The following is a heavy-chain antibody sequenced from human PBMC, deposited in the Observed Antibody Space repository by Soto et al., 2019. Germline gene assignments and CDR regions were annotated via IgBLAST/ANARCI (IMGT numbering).Heavy chain of an antibody. CDR3: AKSPAGVNNGLDV. CDR1: GFTFSNYV. Sequence: VQLLESGGGLVQPGESLRLSCAASGFTFSNYVMSWVRQAPGKGLEWVSAISTSGDNTYSANSVKGRFTISRENSKNTLYVQMNSLRVEDTAIYYCAKSPAGVNNGLDVWGQGTMVTVSS. CDR2: ISTSGDNT. V-gene: IGHV3-23*01. J-gene: IGHJ3*01. D-gene: IGHD1-20*01.